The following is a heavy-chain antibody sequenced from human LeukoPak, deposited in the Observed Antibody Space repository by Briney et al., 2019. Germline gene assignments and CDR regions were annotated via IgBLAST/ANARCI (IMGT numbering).Heavy chain of an antibody. CDR2: IYHCGST. CDR1: GGSISGYY. CDR3: ASFFWSGSKRLDY. V-gene: IGHV4-59*08. J-gene: IGHJ4*02. Sequence: SETLSLTCTVSGGSISGYYWSWIRQPPGKGLEWIGNIYHCGSTISNPSLKTRVTISVDPSKNQFSLKLNSVTAADTAVYYCASFFWSGSKRLDYWGQGTVVTVSS. D-gene: IGHD3-3*01.